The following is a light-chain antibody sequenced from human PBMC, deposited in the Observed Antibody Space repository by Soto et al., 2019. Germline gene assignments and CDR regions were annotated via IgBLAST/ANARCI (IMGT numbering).Light chain of an antibody. Sequence: EIVMTQSPATLSVSPGERATLSCRASQSFDSNLAWYQQKPGQAPRLLIYGASTWATGIPARFSGSGSGTEFTLTLSSLQSEDFAVYYCQQYNDWPSMYTFGQGTKLEMK. J-gene: IGKJ2*01. CDR3: QQYNDWPSMYT. CDR2: GAS. CDR1: QSFDSN. V-gene: IGKV3-15*01.